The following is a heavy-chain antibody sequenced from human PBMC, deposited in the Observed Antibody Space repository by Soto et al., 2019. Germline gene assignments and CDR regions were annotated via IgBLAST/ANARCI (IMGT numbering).Heavy chain of an antibody. D-gene: IGHD3-9*01. V-gene: IGHV3-30*18. CDR2: ISYDGSNK. J-gene: IGHJ6*02. CDR3: AKDLEYFDWLYYYGMDV. CDR1: GFTFISYG. Sequence: GSLRLSCAASGFTFISYGVHWVRQAPGKGLEWVAVISYDGSNKYYADSVKGRFTISRDNSKNTLYLQMNSLRAEDTAVYYCAKDLEYFDWLYYYGMDVWGQGTTVTVS.